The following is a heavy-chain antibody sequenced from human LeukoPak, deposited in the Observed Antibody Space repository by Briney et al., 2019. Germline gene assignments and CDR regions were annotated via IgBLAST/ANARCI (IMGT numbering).Heavy chain of an antibody. V-gene: IGHV4-34*01. CDR1: GGSFSGYY. J-gene: IGHJ4*02. D-gene: IGHD6-13*01. CDR2: INHSGST. Sequence: SETLSLTCAVYGGSFSGYYWSWIRQPPGKGLERIGEINHSGSTNYNPSLKSRVTISVDTSKNQFSLKLSSVTAADTAVYYCARHHESIAAAGTGFDYWGQGTLVTVSS. CDR3: ARHHESIAAAGTGFDY.